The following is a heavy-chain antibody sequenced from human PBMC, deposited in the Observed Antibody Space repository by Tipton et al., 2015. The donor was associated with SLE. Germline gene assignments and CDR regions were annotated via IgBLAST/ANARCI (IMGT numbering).Heavy chain of an antibody. Sequence: TLSLTCDVYGGSFSGYYWSWIRQPPGKGLEWIGEINHSGSTYYNPSLKSRVTISVDTSKNQFSLKLSSVTAADTAVYYCARGLSYWGQGTLVTVSS. CDR1: GGSFSGYY. CDR3: ARGLSY. CDR2: INHSGST. V-gene: IGHV4-34*01. J-gene: IGHJ4*02.